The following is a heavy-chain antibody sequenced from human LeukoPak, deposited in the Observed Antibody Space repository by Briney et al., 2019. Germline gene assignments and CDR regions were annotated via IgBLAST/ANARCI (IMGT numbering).Heavy chain of an antibody. CDR3: ARGYYDSSGYPDAFDI. V-gene: IGHV5-51*01. Sequence: GESLKISCKGSGYSFTSYWIGWVRQMPGKGLEWMGIIYPGDSDTRYSPSFQGQVTISADKSISTAYLQWSSLKASDTAMYYCARGYYDSSGYPDAFDIWGQGTMVTVSS. CDR2: IYPGDSDT. CDR1: GYSFTSYW. J-gene: IGHJ3*02. D-gene: IGHD3-22*01.